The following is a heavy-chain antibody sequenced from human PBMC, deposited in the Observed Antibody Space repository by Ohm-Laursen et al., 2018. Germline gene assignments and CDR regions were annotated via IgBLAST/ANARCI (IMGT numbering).Heavy chain of an antibody. D-gene: IGHD3-22*01. V-gene: IGHV3-23*01. CDR2: ISGSGGST. CDR3: ARYDSNGYYYASWGY. Sequence: SLRLSCAASGFTFNTYAMNWVRQAPGKGLEWVSAISGSGGSTYYADSVKGRFTISRDNSKNTLYLQLNNLRAEDTAVYYCARYDSNGYYYASWGYWGQGTLVTVSS. J-gene: IGHJ4*02. CDR1: GFTFNTYA.